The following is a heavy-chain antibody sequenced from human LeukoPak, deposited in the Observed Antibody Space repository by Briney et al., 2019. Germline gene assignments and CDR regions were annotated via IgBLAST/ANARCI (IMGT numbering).Heavy chain of an antibody. CDR1: GFTFNTYS. Sequence: GGSLRLSCAASGFTFNTYSMNWVRQAPGKGLEWISYIDSSGSTIYYADPVRGRFTISRDNAKNSLYLQMNSLRSEDTAVYYCARDPTYYDSSGYDYWGQGTLVTVSS. J-gene: IGHJ4*02. CDR2: IDSSGSTI. CDR3: ARDPTYYDSSGYDY. D-gene: IGHD3-22*01. V-gene: IGHV3-48*04.